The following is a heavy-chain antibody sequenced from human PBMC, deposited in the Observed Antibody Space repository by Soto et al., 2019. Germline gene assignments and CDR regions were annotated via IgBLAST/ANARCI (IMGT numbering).Heavy chain of an antibody. D-gene: IGHD5-12*01. V-gene: IGHV3-23*01. J-gene: IGHJ4*02. CDR2: ISGSGGST. CDR1: GFTFSSYA. CDR3: AKDKRGSFDY. Sequence: GRFLRLSCAASGFTFSSYALSWVRQAPGKGLEWVSAISGSGGSTYYADSVKGRFTISRDNSKKTLYLQMNSLRAEDTAVYYWAKDKRGSFDYWGQGTLVTVSS.